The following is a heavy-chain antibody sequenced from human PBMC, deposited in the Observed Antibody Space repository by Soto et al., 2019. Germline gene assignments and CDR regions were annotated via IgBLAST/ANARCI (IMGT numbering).Heavy chain of an antibody. D-gene: IGHD6-13*01. V-gene: IGHV5-10-1*01. J-gene: IGHJ6*02. CDR3: ARGGIAAAESSNYYYGMDV. Sequence: GESLKISCKGSGYIFTSYWISWVRQMPGKDLEWMRRVDPSDSYVNYRPSFQGHVTISADKSISTAYLQWSSLKGSDTAMYYCARGGIAAAESSNYYYGMDVWGQGTTVTFSS. CDR1: GYIFTSYW. CDR2: VDPSDSYV.